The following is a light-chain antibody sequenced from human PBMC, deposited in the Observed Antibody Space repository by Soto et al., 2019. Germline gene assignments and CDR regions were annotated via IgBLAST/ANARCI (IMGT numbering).Light chain of an antibody. V-gene: IGLV2-8*01. CDR1: SSDVGGYNY. CDR2: EVT. J-gene: IGLJ1*01. Sequence: QPPSASGSPGQSVTISCTGTSSDVGGYNYVSWYQQHPGKAPKLVIYEVTKRPSGVPDRFSGSKSGNTASLTVSGLQAEDEADYYCSSFTGASTIFGTGTKATVL. CDR3: SSFTGASTI.